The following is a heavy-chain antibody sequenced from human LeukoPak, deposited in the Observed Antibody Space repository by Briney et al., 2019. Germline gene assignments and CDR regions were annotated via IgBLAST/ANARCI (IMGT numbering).Heavy chain of an antibody. CDR2: IRYDRSNK. CDR3: FSYSSGWYVNY. CDR1: GFTFSSYG. J-gene: IGHJ4*02. Sequence: PGGSLRLSCAASGFTFSSYGMHWVRQAPGKGLEWVAFIRYDRSNKYYADSVKGRFTISRDNSKNTLYLQMNSLRAEDTAVYYCFSYSSGWYVNYWGQGTLVTVSS. D-gene: IGHD6-19*01. V-gene: IGHV3-30*02.